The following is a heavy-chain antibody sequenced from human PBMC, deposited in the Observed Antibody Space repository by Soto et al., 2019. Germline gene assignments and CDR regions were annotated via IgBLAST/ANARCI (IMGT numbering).Heavy chain of an antibody. V-gene: IGHV3-30-3*01. J-gene: IGHJ4*02. Sequence: QVQLVESGGGVVQPGRSLRLSCAASGFTFSSYAMHWVRQAPGKGLEWVAVISYDGSNKYYADSVKGRFTISRDNSKNTLYLQMNSLRAEDTAVYYCVRVRLRYSGSYYTVDYWGQGTLVTVSS. CDR3: VRVRLRYSGSYYTVDY. D-gene: IGHD1-26*01. CDR1: GFTFSSYA. CDR2: ISYDGSNK.